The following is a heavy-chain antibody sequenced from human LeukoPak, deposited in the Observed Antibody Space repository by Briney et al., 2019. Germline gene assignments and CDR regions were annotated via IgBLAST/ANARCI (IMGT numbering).Heavy chain of an antibody. CDR1: GFTFSSYE. J-gene: IGHJ4*02. Sequence: PGGSLRLSCAASGFTFSSYEMNWVRQAPGKGLEWVSYISSSGSTIYYGDSVKGRFTISRDNAKNSLYLQMNSLRAEDTAVYYCARSGDYGDHFDYWGQGTLVTVSS. CDR2: ISSSGSTI. CDR3: ARSGDYGDHFDY. D-gene: IGHD4-17*01. V-gene: IGHV3-48*03.